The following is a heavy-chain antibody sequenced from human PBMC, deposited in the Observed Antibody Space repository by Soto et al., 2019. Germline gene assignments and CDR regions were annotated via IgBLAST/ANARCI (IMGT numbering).Heavy chain of an antibody. Sequence: SETLSLTCTVSGGSISSGGYYWSWIRQHPGKGLEWIGYIYYSGSTYYNPSLKSRVTISVDTSKNQFSLKLSSVTAADTAVYYCARCSGGSCYPTYWGQGTLVTVSS. D-gene: IGHD2-15*01. CDR2: IYYSGST. V-gene: IGHV4-31*03. CDR1: GGSISSGGYY. J-gene: IGHJ4*02. CDR3: ARCSGGSCYPTY.